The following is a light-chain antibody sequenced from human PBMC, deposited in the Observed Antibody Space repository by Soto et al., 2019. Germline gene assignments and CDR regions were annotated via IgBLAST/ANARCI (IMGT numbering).Light chain of an antibody. J-gene: IGKJ3*01. V-gene: IGKV1-39*01. CDR3: QQSYSTPGFT. CDR2: AAS. Sequence: DIQMTQSPSSLSASVGDRVTITCRASQSISSYLNWYQQKPGKAPKLLIYAASSLQSGVPSRFSGSGSGTYFTLTISSLQPEDFATYYCQQSYSTPGFTFGPGTKVDIK. CDR1: QSISSY.